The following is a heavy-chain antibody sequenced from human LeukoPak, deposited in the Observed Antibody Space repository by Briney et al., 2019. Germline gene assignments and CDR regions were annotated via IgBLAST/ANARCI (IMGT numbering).Heavy chain of an antibody. V-gene: IGHV1-18*01. D-gene: IGHD3-22*01. CDR3: ARDLGSGYPNSFDY. CDR1: GYTFTSYG. CDR2: ISAYNGNT. Sequence: SSVKVSCKASGYTFTSYGISWVRQAPGQGLEWMGWISAYNGNTNYAQKLQGRVTMTTDTSTSTAYMELRSLRSDDTAVYYCARDLGSGYPNSFDYWGQGTLVTVSS. J-gene: IGHJ4*02.